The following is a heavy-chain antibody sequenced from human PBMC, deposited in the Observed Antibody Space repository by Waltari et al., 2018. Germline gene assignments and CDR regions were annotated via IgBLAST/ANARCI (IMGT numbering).Heavy chain of an antibody. V-gene: IGHV3-48*04. D-gene: IGHD3-10*01. J-gene: IGHJ6*03. CDR1: GFTFSSYS. Sequence: EVQLVESGGGLVQPGGSLRLSCAASGFTFSSYSMNWVSQAPGKGLEWISYISTSSSPIYYADSVKGRFTISRDNAKNSLHLQMNSLRAEDTAVYYCARGRVNGYMDVWGKGTTVTVSS. CDR2: ISTSSSPI. CDR3: ARGRVNGYMDV.